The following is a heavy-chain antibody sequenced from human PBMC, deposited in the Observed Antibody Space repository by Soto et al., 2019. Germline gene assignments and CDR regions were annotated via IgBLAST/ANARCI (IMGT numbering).Heavy chain of an antibody. CDR3: AKAGITMIGVVISRPRYYAY. Sequence: GGSLRLSCAPSGFTFSSYAMGWVRQAPGNGLVGASAISGSGGSTYYADSVKGRFTISRDPSKNPLYLQMNSLRAQDTAVYYCAKAGITMIGVVISRPRYYAYWGQVPLVTVCS. V-gene: IGHV3-23*01. D-gene: IGHD3-22*01. CDR1: GFTFSSYA. J-gene: IGHJ4*02. CDR2: ISGSGGST.